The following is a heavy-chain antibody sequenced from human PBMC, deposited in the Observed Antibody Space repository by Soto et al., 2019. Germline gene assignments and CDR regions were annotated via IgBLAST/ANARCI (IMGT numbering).Heavy chain of an antibody. D-gene: IGHD2-21*01. CDR3: TRDCCGELDSGNYYYYGMDV. CDR1: GFTFSSYW. Sequence: GGSLRLSCAASGFTFSSYWMHWVRQAPGKGLVWVSRINSDGSSTSYADSVKGRFTISRDNAKNTLYLQMNSLRAEDTAVYYCTRDCCGELDSGNYYYYGMDVWGQGTTVTVSS. CDR2: INSDGSST. V-gene: IGHV3-74*01. J-gene: IGHJ6*02.